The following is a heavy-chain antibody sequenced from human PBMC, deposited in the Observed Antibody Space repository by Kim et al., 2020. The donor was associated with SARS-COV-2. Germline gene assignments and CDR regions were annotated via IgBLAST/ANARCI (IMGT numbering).Heavy chain of an antibody. CDR3: ARGYSSSWGYAEYFQH. Sequence: SETLSLTCTVSGGSISSYYWSWIRQPPGKGLEWIGYIYYSGSTNYNPSLKSRVTISVDTSKNQFSLKLSSVTAADTAVYYCARGYSSSWGYAEYFQHWGQGTLVTVSS. V-gene: IGHV4-59*01. J-gene: IGHJ1*01. CDR2: IYYSGST. D-gene: IGHD6-13*01. CDR1: GGSISSYY.